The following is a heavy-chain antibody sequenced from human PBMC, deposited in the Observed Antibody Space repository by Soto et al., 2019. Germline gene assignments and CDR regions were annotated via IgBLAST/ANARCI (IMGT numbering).Heavy chain of an antibody. V-gene: IGHV1-69*13. CDR2: IIPIFGTA. Sequence: GASVKVSCKASGGTFSSYAISWVRQAPGQGLEWMGGIIPIFGTANYAQKFQGRVTITADESTSTAYMELSSLRSEDTAVYFCARDRDGYYDILSGCSPALGSYGGMDVWGEGATVTVSS. CDR1: GGTFSSYA. D-gene: IGHD3-9*01. J-gene: IGHJ6*04. CDR3: ARDRDGYYDILSGCSPALGSYGGMDV.